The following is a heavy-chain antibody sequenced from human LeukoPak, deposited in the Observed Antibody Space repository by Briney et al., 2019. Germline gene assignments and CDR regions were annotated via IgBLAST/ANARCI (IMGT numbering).Heavy chain of an antibody. CDR1: GFTFSRFA. D-gene: IGHD3-16*02. V-gene: IGHV3-30*01. Sequence: GRSLRLSCGASGFTFSRFAMHWVRQAPGKGLEWVAVISYDGSEKYYADFVKGRFTISRDNSKNTLYLQVNSLRAEDTAVFYCARGTDYVWGSFRFSFHMDVWGKGTTVTVSS. CDR3: ARGTDYVWGSFRFSFHMDV. J-gene: IGHJ6*03. CDR2: ISYDGSEK.